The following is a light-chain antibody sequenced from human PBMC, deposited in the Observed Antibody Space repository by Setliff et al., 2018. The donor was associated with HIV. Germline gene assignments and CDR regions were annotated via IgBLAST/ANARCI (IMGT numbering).Light chain of an antibody. CDR3: CSYLSTNNYV. CDR2: DVT. Sequence: QSALTQPASVSGSPGQSITITCTGTSSDVGSRYNYVSWYQQHPGKAPKLLIFDVTYRPSGVSNRFSGSKSGNTASLTVSGLQDEDEADYYCCSYLSTNNYVFGTGTKVTV. V-gene: IGLV2-14*03. CDR1: SSDVGSRYNY. J-gene: IGLJ1*01.